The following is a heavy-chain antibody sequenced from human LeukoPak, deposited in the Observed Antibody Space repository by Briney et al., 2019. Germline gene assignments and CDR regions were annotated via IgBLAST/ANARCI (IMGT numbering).Heavy chain of an antibody. Sequence: GGSLRLSCAASGFTFSSYWMHWVRQAPGKGLEWVANIKQDGSEKYYVDSVKGRFTISRDNAKNSLYPQMNSLRAEDTAVCYCARESHPYSSSWERPFDYWGQGTLVTVSS. CDR2: IKQDGSEK. J-gene: IGHJ4*02. CDR3: ARESHPYSSSWERPFDY. V-gene: IGHV3-7*01. D-gene: IGHD6-13*01. CDR1: GFTFSSYW.